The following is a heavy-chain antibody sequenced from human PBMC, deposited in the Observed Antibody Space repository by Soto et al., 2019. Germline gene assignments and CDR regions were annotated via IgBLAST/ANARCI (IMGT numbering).Heavy chain of an antibody. D-gene: IGHD3-10*01. CDR3: ARASRWFGELSEYNWFDP. CDR2: INHSGST. J-gene: IGHJ5*02. Sequence: SETLSLTCAVYGGSFSGYYWSWIRQPPGKGLEWIGEINHSGSTNYNPSLKSRVTISVDTSKNQFSLKLSSVTAADTAVYYCARASRWFGELSEYNWFDPWGQGTLVTVSS. V-gene: IGHV4-34*01. CDR1: GGSFSGYY.